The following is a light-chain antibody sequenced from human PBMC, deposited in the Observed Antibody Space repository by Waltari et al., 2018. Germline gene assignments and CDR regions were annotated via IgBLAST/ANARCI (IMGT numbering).Light chain of an antibody. CDR2: AVS. CDR3: QQSYTPPPLT. Sequence: DIQLTQSPSSLSASVGDRVTINCRASQYISTYLNWYQQKPQRAPELLIYAVSSLQSGVPSRFSGDGSGTEFTLTISSVQSEDFATYYCQQSYTPPPLTFGGGTKVEIK. V-gene: IGKV1-39*01. CDR1: QYISTY. J-gene: IGKJ4*01.